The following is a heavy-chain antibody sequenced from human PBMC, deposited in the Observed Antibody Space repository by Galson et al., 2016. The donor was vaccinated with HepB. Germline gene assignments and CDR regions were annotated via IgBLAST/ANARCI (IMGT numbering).Heavy chain of an antibody. CDR2: INAEGSGK. V-gene: IGHV3-7*01. Sequence: SLRLSCAASGFSFSKYWMTWVRQAPGKGLECVANINAEGSGKYYLDSVKGRFTISRDNAKNFLYLQINSLRIEDTALYYCARSQYASSPDPWGQGTLVTVSS. D-gene: IGHD6-6*01. J-gene: IGHJ5*02. CDR3: ARSQYASSPDP. CDR1: GFSFSKYW.